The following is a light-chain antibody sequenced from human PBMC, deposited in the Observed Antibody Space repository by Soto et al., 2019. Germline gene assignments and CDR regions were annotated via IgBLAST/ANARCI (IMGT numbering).Light chain of an antibody. CDR2: DAS. CDR1: QSVSSY. CDR3: QPRSNWPPEGT. V-gene: IGKV3-11*01. J-gene: IGKJ1*01. Sequence: DIVLPQSPATLSLSPGERATLSCRASQSVSSYLAWYQQKPGQAPRLLIYDASNRATGIPARFSGSGSGTDFTLTTSSLEPEDFAVYYCQPRSNWPPEGTFGQGTKVDIK.